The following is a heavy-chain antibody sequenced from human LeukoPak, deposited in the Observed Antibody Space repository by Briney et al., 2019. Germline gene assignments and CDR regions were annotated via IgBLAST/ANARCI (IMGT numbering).Heavy chain of an antibody. D-gene: IGHD4-17*01. Sequence: AAVKVSCKASGYTFTGYYMHWVRQAPGQGLEWMGWINPNSGGTNYAQKFQGRVTMTRDTSISTAYMELSRLRSDDTAVYYCARIPTVKLPGLLDYWGQGTLVTVSS. CDR1: GYTFTGYY. CDR2: INPNSGGT. CDR3: ARIPTVKLPGLLDY. J-gene: IGHJ4*02. V-gene: IGHV1-2*02.